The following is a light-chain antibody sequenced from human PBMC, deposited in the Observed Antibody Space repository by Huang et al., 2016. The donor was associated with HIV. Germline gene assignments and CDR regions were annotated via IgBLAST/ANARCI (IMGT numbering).Light chain of an antibody. V-gene: IGKV3D-15*01. Sequence: EIVMTQSPATLSVSPGDRVTLSCRASQSVGSNLAWFQPKPDEAPRLLIYAASTRATGIPARFSGRGSGTAFTLTISGLQSEDFAIYFCHQYNKWHSFGQGTKVDIK. J-gene: IGKJ2*01. CDR2: AAS. CDR3: HQYNKWHS. CDR1: QSVGSN.